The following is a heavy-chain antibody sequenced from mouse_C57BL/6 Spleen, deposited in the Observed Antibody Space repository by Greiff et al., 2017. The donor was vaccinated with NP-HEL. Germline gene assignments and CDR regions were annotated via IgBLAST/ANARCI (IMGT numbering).Heavy chain of an antibody. D-gene: IGHD2-3*01. CDR1: GYTFTSYG. V-gene: IGHV1-81*01. CDR3: AREGLLPPFAY. J-gene: IGHJ3*01. Sequence: QVQLQQSGAELARPGASVKLSCKASGYTFTSYGISWVKQRTGQGLEWIGEIYPRSGNTYYNEKFKGKATLTADKSSSTAYMELRSLTSEDSAVYFCAREGLLPPFAYWGQGTLVTVSA. CDR2: IYPRSGNT.